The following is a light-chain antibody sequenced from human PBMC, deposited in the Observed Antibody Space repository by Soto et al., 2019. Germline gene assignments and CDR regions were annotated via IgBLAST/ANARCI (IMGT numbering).Light chain of an antibody. CDR3: QHYNNWPRT. CDR2: GAS. V-gene: IGKV3-15*01. Sequence: EIVMTQSPATLSVSPGERATLSCRASQSVSSNLACYQQKPGQAPRLLIYGASTRATGIPARCSGSRSGTEFTLTISSLQSEDFAVYYCQHYNNWPRTFGQGTKVEIK. J-gene: IGKJ1*01. CDR1: QSVSSN.